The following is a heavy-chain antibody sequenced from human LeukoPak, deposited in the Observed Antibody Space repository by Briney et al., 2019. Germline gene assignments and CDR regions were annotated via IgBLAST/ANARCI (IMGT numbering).Heavy chain of an antibody. CDR2: ISAYNGNT. CDR3: ARIIVATIPFDY. Sequence: GGSLRLSCAASGFTVSSNYMSWVRQAPGKGLEWMGWISAYNGNTKYVQKFQGRVTMTTDTSTSTAYMELRSLRSDDTAVYYCARIIVATIPFDYWGQGTLVTVSS. V-gene: IGHV1-18*01. CDR1: GFTVSSNY. D-gene: IGHD5-12*01. J-gene: IGHJ4*02.